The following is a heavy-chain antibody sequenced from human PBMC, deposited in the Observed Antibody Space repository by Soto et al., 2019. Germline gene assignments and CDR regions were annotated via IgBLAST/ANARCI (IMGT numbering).Heavy chain of an antibody. J-gene: IGHJ6*02. D-gene: IGHD5-18*01. CDR1: GGSFSGYY. Sequence: SETLSLTCAVYGGSFSGYYWSWIRQPPGKGLEWIGEINHSGSTNYNPSLKSRVTISVDTSKNQFSLKLSSVTAADTAVYYCAVRGYSYGYDPLMRDGMDVWGQGTTVTVSS. CDR3: AVRGYSYGYDPLMRDGMDV. V-gene: IGHV4-34*01. CDR2: INHSGST.